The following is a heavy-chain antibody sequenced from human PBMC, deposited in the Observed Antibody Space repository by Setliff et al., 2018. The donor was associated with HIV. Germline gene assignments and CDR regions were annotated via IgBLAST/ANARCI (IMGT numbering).Heavy chain of an antibody. V-gene: IGHV3-7*01. CDR3: VTSAPRGSSGYIWGSDFFDY. CDR1: RFSFSTFW. J-gene: IGHJ4*02. CDR2: INEDGNKK. D-gene: IGHD5-12*01. Sequence: GGSLRLSCATSRFSFSTFWMTWVRQAPGKGLEWIANINEDGNKKYHAASVWGRFTISRDNAKNSLYLQMNSLTADDTAVYYCVTSAPRGSSGYIWGSDFFDYWGQGALVTVSS.